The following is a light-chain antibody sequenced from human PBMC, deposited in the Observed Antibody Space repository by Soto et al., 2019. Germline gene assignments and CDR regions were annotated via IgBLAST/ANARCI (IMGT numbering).Light chain of an antibody. J-gene: IGKJ5*01. CDR3: QQSYSTPIT. Sequence: DIQMTQSPSTLSGSVGDRVTITCRASQTISSWLAWYQQKPGKAPKLLIHAASSLQNGVTSRFSGSRSGTDFTLTISTLQPEDFATYYCQQSYSTPITFGQGTRLEIK. CDR1: QTISSW. CDR2: AAS. V-gene: IGKV1-39*01.